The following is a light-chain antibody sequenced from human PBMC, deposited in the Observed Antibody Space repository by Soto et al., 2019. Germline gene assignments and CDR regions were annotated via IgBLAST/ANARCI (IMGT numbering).Light chain of an antibody. Sequence: EIVMTQSPATLSVSPGERTTLSCRASQSVGNNLAWYQQKPGQAHRLLIYDVSIRATGVPARFSGTGSETDFTLTIRGLQSEDSAVYFCKQYNNWPYSVGQGTRLEIK. V-gene: IGKV3-15*01. J-gene: IGKJ5*01. CDR2: DVS. CDR1: QSVGNN. CDR3: KQYNNWPYS.